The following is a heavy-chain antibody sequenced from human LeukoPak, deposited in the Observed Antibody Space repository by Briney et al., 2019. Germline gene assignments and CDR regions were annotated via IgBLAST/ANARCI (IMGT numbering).Heavy chain of an antibody. J-gene: IGHJ3*02. Sequence: SETLSLTCTVSGGSISSYYWGWIRQPPGKGLEWIGSIYYSGSTYYNPSLKSRVTISVDTSKNQFSPKLSSVTAADTAVYYCARVVGDAFDIWGQGTMVTVSS. CDR3: ARVVGDAFDI. CDR2: IYYSGST. D-gene: IGHD6-6*01. V-gene: IGHV4-39*07. CDR1: GGSISSYY.